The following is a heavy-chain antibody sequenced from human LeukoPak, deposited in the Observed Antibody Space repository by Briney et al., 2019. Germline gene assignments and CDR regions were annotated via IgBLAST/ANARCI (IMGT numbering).Heavy chain of an antibody. Sequence: AGGSLRLSCAASGFTFSSYSMNWVRQAPGKGLEWVSYISSSSSTIYYADSVKGRFTISRDNAKNSLYLQMNSLRAEDTAVYYCARDWVFDIWAKGTMVTVSS. CDR1: GFTFSSYS. CDR3: ARDWVFDI. V-gene: IGHV3-48*01. D-gene: IGHD7-27*01. CDR2: ISSSSSTI. J-gene: IGHJ3*02.